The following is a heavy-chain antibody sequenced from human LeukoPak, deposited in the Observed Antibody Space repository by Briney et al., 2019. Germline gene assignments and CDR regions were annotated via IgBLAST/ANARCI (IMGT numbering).Heavy chain of an antibody. CDR1: GFSFDDYD. J-gene: IGHJ4*02. CDR2: IKPKTDGETT. Sequence: PGGSLRLSCAASGFSFDDYDMHWVRQAPGKGLEWVGRIKPKTDGETTEYAAPVKGRFSISRDDSKNMLYLQMNSLKTEDTAVYYCITPLPYSAQGGQGTLVTVSS. D-gene: IGHD2-21*01. CDR3: ITPLPYSAQ. V-gene: IGHV3-15*07.